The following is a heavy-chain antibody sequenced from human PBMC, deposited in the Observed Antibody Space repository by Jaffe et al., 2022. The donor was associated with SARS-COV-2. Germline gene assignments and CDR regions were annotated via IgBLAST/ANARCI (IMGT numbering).Heavy chain of an antibody. V-gene: IGHV5-51*01. J-gene: IGHJ6*03. D-gene: IGHD2-2*01. CDR3: ARHLSTEGYCSSTSCYHYYMDV. CDR1: GYSFTSYW. CDR2: IYPGDSDT. Sequence: EVQLVQSGAEVKKPGESLKISCKGSGYSFTSYWIGWVRQMPGKGLEWMGIIYPGDSDTRYSPSFQGQVTISADKSISTAYLQWSSLKASDTAMYYCARHLSTEGYCSSTSCYHYYMDVWGKGTTVTVSS.